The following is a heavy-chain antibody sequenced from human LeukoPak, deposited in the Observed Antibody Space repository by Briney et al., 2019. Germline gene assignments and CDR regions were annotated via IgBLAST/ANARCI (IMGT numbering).Heavy chain of an antibody. CDR2: IRYDGRNK. J-gene: IGHJ4*02. CDR3: AKLFDSGTYNNFFHY. V-gene: IGHV3-30*02. Sequence: GGSLRLSCAASGFTFSSYGMHWVRQAPGKGLEWVAFIRYDGRNKYHADSVKGRFTISRDNSKNTLYLQMNGLRPEDTAIYYCAKLFDSGTYNNFFHYWGQGTLVTVSS. CDR1: GFTFSSYG. D-gene: IGHD3-10*01.